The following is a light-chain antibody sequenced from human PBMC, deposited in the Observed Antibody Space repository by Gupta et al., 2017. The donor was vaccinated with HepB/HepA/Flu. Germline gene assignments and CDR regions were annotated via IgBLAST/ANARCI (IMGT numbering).Light chain of an antibody. Sequence: SALIQPASAAGPPAQSITTSCTGTSSDVGSYNLVSWYQQHPGKAPKLMIYEVAKRPSEVSNGFSGSKSNNTASLTISGLQAEDESDYYCCSYAGSATLVFGGGTKLTVL. CDR1: SSDVGSYNL. J-gene: IGLJ2*01. CDR3: CSYAGSATLV. CDR2: EVA. V-gene: IGLV2-23*02.